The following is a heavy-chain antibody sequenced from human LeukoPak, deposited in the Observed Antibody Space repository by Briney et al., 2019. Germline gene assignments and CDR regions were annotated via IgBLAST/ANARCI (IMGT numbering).Heavy chain of an antibody. CDR1: GFTFSSYW. J-gene: IGHJ4*02. Sequence: GGSLRLSCEVSGFTFSSYWMSWVRQAPGKGLEWVAIISYDGGEIYCVDSVKGRFTLSRDNAKSSVYLQMNSLRAEDAAVYYCARDKPRGSYDGSIFDSWGQGTLVTVSS. D-gene: IGHD3-16*01. CDR3: ARDKPRGSYDGSIFDS. V-gene: IGHV3-7*01. CDR2: ISYDGGEI.